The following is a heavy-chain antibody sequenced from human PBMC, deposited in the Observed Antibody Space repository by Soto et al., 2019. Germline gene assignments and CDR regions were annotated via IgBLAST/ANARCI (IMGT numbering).Heavy chain of an antibody. D-gene: IGHD2-2*01. CDR2: INPSGGST. J-gene: IGHJ6*02. CDR3: ARAVVPAAPYYGMDV. V-gene: IGHV1-46*03. CDR1: GYTFTSYY. Sequence: ASVKVSCKASGYTFTSYYMHWVRQAPGQGLEWMGIINPSGGSTSYAQKFQGRVTMTRDTSTSTVYMELSSLRSEDTAVYYCARAVVPAAPYYGMDVWGQGTTVTVSS.